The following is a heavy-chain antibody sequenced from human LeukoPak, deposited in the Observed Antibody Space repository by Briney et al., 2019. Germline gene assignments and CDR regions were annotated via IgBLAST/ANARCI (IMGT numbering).Heavy chain of an antibody. D-gene: IGHD6-13*01. CDR3: ARGTYGSSWQLEHFDY. CDR2: IYYSGST. V-gene: IGHV4-39*07. CDR1: GGSISSSSYY. J-gene: IGHJ4*02. Sequence: SVTLSLTCTVSGGSISSSSYYWGWIRQPPGKGLEWIGSIYYSGSTYYNPSLKSRVTISVDTSKNQFSLKLSSLTAADTAVYYCARGTYGSSWQLEHFDYWGQGTLVTVSS.